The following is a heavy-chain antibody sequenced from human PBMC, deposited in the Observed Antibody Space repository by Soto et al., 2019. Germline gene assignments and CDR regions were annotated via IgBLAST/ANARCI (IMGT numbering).Heavy chain of an antibody. Sequence: ASVKVSCKASGYTFTGYYMHWVRQAPGQGLEWMGWINPNSGGTNYAQKFQGRVTMTRDTSISTAYMELSRLRSDDTAVYYCARDQSDILTGYYYYYGRDVWGQGTTVTVSS. D-gene: IGHD3-9*01. CDR1: GYTFTGYY. J-gene: IGHJ6*02. CDR2: INPNSGGT. V-gene: IGHV1-2*02. CDR3: ARDQSDILTGYYYYYGRDV.